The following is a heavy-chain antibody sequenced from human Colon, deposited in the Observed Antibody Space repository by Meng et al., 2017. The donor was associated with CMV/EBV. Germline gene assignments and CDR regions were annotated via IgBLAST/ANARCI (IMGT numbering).Heavy chain of an antibody. J-gene: IGHJ4*02. CDR2: IKHDGIEK. Sequence: GESLRLSCVASGFNFNGSWMNWVRQAPGMGLEWVAKIKHDGIEKYYVDSVRGRFTISRDNARNSIYLQMNSPGADDTAVYYCARDGGWYEYYFDYWGQGILVTVSS. CDR1: GFNFNGSW. CDR3: ARDGGWYEYYFDY. V-gene: IGHV3-7*01. D-gene: IGHD6-13*01.